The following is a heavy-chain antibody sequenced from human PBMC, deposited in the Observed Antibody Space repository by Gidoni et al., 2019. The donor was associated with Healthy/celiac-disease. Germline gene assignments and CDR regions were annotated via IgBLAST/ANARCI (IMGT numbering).Heavy chain of an antibody. CDR2: ISAYHADT. V-gene: IGHV1-18*01. D-gene: IGHD1-26*01. CDR3: ARGFNAWEPIDY. CDR1: GYTFTSDS. Sequence: QVELVQSGAEVKQPGASVKVSCKAAGYTFTSDSLTWMRQAPGQGIEWRGWISAYHADTNEAQQFRVRVTMTTDASTSTVYREFRSLRSCDTAVYDCARGFNAWEPIDYWGQGTLVTVSS. J-gene: IGHJ4*02.